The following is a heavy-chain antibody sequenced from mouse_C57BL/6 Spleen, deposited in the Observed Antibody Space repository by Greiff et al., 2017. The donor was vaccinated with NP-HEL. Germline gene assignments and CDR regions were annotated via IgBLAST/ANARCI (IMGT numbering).Heavy chain of an antibody. Sequence: VQLQESGAELVRPGASVKLSCKASGYTFTDYYINWVKQRPGQGLEWIARIYPGSGNTYYNEKFKGKATLTAEKSSSTAYMQLSSLTSEDSAVYFCARRDSDYAMDYWGQGTSVTVSS. CDR2: IYPGSGNT. V-gene: IGHV1-76*01. J-gene: IGHJ4*01. CDR1: GYTFTDYY. CDR3: ARRDSDYAMDY.